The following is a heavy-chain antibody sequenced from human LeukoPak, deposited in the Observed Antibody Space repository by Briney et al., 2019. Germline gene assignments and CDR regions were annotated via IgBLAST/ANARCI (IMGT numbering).Heavy chain of an antibody. CDR1: GYTFTGYY. V-gene: IGHV1-2*02. CDR3: AREEYTHCSSTSCYLRRGGGFDP. J-gene: IGHJ5*02. D-gene: IGHD2-2*01. Sequence: ASVKVSCKASGYTFTGYYMHWVRQAPGQGLEWMGWINPNSGGTNYAQKFQGRVTMTRDTSISKDYMGLSRLRSDDTAVYYCAREEYTHCSSTSCYLRRGGGFDPWGQGTLVTVSS. CDR2: INPNSGGT.